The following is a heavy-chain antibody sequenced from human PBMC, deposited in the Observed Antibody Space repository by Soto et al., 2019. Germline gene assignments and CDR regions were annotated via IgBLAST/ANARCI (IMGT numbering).Heavy chain of an antibody. D-gene: IGHD6-13*01. CDR1: GGSISSGGYY. CDR2: IHYSGST. J-gene: IGHJ2*01. V-gene: IGHV4-30-4*08. CDR3: AQQLGAAGRTVSNWYFDL. Sequence: PSETLSLTCTVSGGSISSGGYYWSWIRQHPGKGLEWIGYIHYSGSTYYNPSLKSRITISVDTSKNQFSLKLSSVTAADTAVYYCAQQLGAAGRTVSNWYFDLWGRGTLVTVSS.